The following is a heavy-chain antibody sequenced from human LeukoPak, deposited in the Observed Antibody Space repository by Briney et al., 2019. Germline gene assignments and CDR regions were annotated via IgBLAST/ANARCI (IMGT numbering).Heavy chain of an antibody. Sequence: SETLSLTCTVSSGSISSNNYYWAWIRQPPGKGLEWIGSINYSGSTYYNPSLKSRVTMAADTSKNQFSLRLSSVTAADTAVYYCARHYGDYGEYYFDYWGQGTLVTVSS. CDR1: SGSISSNNYY. D-gene: IGHD4-17*01. CDR2: INYSGST. V-gene: IGHV4-39*01. CDR3: ARHYGDYGEYYFDY. J-gene: IGHJ4*02.